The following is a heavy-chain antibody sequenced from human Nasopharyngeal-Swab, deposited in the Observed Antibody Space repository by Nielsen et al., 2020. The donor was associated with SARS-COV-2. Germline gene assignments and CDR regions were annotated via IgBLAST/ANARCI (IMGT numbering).Heavy chain of an antibody. CDR1: GFTFSSYA. CDR2: ISGSGGST. CDR3: AKDYVWGSYRYRGAGTFDY. D-gene: IGHD3-16*02. Sequence: GGSLRLSCAASGFTFSSYAMSWVRQAPGKGLEWVSAISGSGGSTYYADSVKGRFTISRDNSKNTLYLQMNSLRAEDTAVYYCAKDYVWGSYRYRGAGTFDYWGQGTLVTVSS. J-gene: IGHJ4*02. V-gene: IGHV3-23*01.